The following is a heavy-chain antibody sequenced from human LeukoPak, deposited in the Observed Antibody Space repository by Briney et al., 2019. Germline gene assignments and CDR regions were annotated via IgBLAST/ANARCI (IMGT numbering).Heavy chain of an antibody. V-gene: IGHV3-30*04. CDR3: AKAGSYRATIDY. CDR2: ISYDGSNK. J-gene: IGHJ4*02. CDR1: GFTFSSYA. Sequence: GGSLRLSCAASGFTFSSYAMHWVRQAPGKGLEWVAVISYDGSNKYYADSVKGRFTISRDNSKNTLYLQMNSLRAEDTAVYYCAKAGSYRATIDYWGQGTLVTVSS. D-gene: IGHD1-26*01.